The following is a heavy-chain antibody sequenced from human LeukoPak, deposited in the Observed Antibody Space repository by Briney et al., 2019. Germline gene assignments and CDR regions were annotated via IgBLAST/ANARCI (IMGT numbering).Heavy chain of an antibody. J-gene: IGHJ3*02. D-gene: IGHD1-26*01. Sequence: SETLSLTCAVYGGSFSGYYWSWIRQPPGKGLEWIGYIYQSGSTYYNPSLKSRVTISLDRSKNQLSLKLSSVTAADTAVYYCARGGSYRDDAFDIWGQGTMVTVSS. CDR2: IYQSGST. V-gene: IGHV4-34*01. CDR3: ARGGSYRDDAFDI. CDR1: GGSFSGYY.